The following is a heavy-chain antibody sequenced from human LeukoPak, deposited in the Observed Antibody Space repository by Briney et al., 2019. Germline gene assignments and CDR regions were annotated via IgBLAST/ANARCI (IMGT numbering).Heavy chain of an antibody. Sequence: SETLSLTCTVSGGSISSYYWSWIRQPPGKGLEWIGYIYYSGGTNYNPSLKSRVTISVDTSTKQFSLRLSSVTAADTAVYYCARRGGDSSGNFDYWGQGTLVTVSS. CDR2: IYYSGGT. CDR3: ARRGGDSSGNFDY. D-gene: IGHD3-22*01. V-gene: IGHV4-59*08. J-gene: IGHJ4*02. CDR1: GGSISSYY.